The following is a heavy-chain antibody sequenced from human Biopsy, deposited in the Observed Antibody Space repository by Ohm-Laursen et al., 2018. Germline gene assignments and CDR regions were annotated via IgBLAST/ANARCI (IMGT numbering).Heavy chain of an antibody. J-gene: IGHJ4*02. Sequence: SLRPSCTASGFTFSDYYMSWIRQAPGKGLEWVSYITSGGSTTDYADSVKGRFTISRDNAKSSLFLQMNSLRAEDTGIYYCARDLKWGQGTLVTVSS. CDR1: GFTFSDYY. CDR3: ARDLK. CDR2: ITSGGSTT. V-gene: IGHV3-11*04.